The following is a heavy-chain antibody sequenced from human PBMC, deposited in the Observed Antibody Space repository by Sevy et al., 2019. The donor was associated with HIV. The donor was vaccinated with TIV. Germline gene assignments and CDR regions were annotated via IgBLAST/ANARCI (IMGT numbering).Heavy chain of an antibody. J-gene: IGHJ4*02. CDR3: ARARRLVDFDY. D-gene: IGHD6-19*01. CDR1: GYTFTSYG. CDR2: ISAYNGNT. V-gene: IGHV1-18*04. Sequence: ASVKVSCKASGYTFTSYGISWVRQAPGQGLEWMGWISAYNGNTNYAQMPQGRVTMTTDTSTRTAYMELRSLRSDDTAVYYCARARRLVDFDYWGQGTLVTVSS.